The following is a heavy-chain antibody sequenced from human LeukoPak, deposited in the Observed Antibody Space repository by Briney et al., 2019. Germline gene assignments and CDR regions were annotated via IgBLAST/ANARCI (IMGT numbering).Heavy chain of an antibody. Sequence: GGSLRLSSAASGFTFTNYAMNWDRQAAGKGLEWLSAISSSGGTTCYADSVKGRFTISRDNSRNTLYLQMNSLRVADTAVYFCTKVRLSNLYYYYGMDVWGQGTTVTVSS. CDR2: ISSSGGTT. CDR3: TKVRLSNLYYYYGMDV. D-gene: IGHD2-21*02. CDR1: GFTFTNYA. J-gene: IGHJ6*02. V-gene: IGHV3-23*01.